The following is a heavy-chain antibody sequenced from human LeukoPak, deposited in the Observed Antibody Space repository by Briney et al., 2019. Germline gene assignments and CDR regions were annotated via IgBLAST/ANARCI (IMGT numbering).Heavy chain of an antibody. Sequence: SETLSLTCTVSGGSISSYYWSWIRQPPGKGLDWIGYIYYTGSTNYNPSLKSRVTLSVDTSKNQFSLKLSSVTAADTAVYYCASAGGTSLDYWGQGTLVTVSS. D-gene: IGHD6-25*01. J-gene: IGHJ4*02. CDR3: ASAGGTSLDY. V-gene: IGHV4-59*13. CDR2: IYYTGST. CDR1: GGSISSYY.